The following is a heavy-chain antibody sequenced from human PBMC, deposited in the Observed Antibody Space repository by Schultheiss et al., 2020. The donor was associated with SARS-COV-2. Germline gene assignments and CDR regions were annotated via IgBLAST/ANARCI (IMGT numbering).Heavy chain of an antibody. D-gene: IGHD3-10*01. CDR1: GFTFSGSG. CDR3: TTDQDYGSGSYYYGMDV. CDR2: IRSKGHNYAT. V-gene: IGHV3-73*01. J-gene: IGHJ6*02. Sequence: GGSLRLSCAASGFTFSGSGMHWVRQASGKGLEWVGRIRSKGHNYATAYAASVTGRFTISRDDSKNTAYLQMNSLQTEDTAVYYCTTDQDYGSGSYYYGMDVWGQGTTVTVSS.